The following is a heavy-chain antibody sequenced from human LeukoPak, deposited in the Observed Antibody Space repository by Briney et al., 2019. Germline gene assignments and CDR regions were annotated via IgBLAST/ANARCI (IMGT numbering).Heavy chain of an antibody. CDR1: GGTFSSYA. CDR2: IIPLLGTA. Sequence: SVKVSCKASGGTFSSYAISWVRQAPGQGLEWMGGIIPLLGTANYAQKFQGRVTITADESTSTAYMELSSLRSGDTAVYYCARGEWLRPLGYWGQGTLVTVSS. D-gene: IGHD5-12*01. CDR3: ARGEWLRPLGY. J-gene: IGHJ4*02. V-gene: IGHV1-69*13.